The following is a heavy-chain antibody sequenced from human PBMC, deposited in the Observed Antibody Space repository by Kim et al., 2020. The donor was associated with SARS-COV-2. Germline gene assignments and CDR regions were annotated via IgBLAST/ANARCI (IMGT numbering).Heavy chain of an antibody. V-gene: IGHV4-34*01. Sequence: YNPSLKSRVNISVDTSKNQFSLKLSSVTAADTAVYYCARRSISEVAGTDYWGQGTLVTVSS. CDR3: ARRSISEVAGTDY. D-gene: IGHD6-19*01. J-gene: IGHJ4*02.